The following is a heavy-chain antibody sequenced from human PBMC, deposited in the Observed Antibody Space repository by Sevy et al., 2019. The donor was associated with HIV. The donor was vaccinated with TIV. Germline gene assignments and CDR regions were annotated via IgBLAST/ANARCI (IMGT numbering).Heavy chain of an antibody. V-gene: IGHV3-48*01. Sequence: GGSLRLSCAASGFTFSSYSMNWVRQAPGKGLEWVSYISSSSSTIYYADSVKGRFTISRDNAKNSLYLQMNSLRAEDTAVYYCARFRYPKRTERITMIVVGPPDAFDIWGQGTMVTVSS. CDR2: ISSSSSTI. CDR1: GFTFSSYS. D-gene: IGHD3-22*01. J-gene: IGHJ3*02. CDR3: ARFRYPKRTERITMIVVGPPDAFDI.